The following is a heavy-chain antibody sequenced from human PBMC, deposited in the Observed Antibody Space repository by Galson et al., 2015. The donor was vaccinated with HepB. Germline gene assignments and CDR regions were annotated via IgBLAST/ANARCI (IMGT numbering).Heavy chain of an antibody. CDR1: GYSFTSYW. Sequence: QSGAEVKKPGESLKISCTGSGYSFTSYWIGWVRQMPGKGLEWMGIIYPGDSDTRYSPSFQGQVTISADKSISTAYLQWSSLKASDTAMYYCARKPRYSGSYNSGMYAFDIWGQGTMVAVSS. CDR2: IYPGDSDT. V-gene: IGHV5-51*03. CDR3: ARKPRYSGSYNSGMYAFDI. J-gene: IGHJ3*02. D-gene: IGHD1-26*01.